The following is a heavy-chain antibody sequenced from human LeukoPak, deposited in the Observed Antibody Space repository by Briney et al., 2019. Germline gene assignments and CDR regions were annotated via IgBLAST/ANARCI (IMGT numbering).Heavy chain of an antibody. CDR2: IYHSGST. CDR1: GGSISSSNW. J-gene: IGHJ4*02. Sequence: SGTLSLTCAVSGGSISSSNWWSWVRQPPGKGLEWIGEIYHSGSTNYNPSLKSRVTISVDKSKNQFSLKLSSVTAADTAVYYCARLHCSGGSCYSTVFDYWGQGTLVTVSS. D-gene: IGHD2-15*01. V-gene: IGHV4-4*02. CDR3: ARLHCSGGSCYSTVFDY.